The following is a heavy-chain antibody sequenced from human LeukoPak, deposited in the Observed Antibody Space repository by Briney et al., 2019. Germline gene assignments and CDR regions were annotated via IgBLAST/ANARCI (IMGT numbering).Heavy chain of an antibody. CDR2: INHSGST. V-gene: IGHV4-34*01. D-gene: IGHD1-26*01. CDR1: GGSFSGYY. J-gene: IGHJ4*02. CDR3: ARSEGSWGSYFSN. Sequence: TSETLSLTCAVYGGSFSGYYWSWIRQPPGKGLEWIGEINHSGSTNYNPSLKSRVTISVDTSKNQFSLKLSSVTAADTAVYYCARSEGSWGSYFSNWGQGTLVTVSS.